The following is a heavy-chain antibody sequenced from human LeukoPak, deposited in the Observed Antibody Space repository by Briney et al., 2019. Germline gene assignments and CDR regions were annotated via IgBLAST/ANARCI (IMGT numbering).Heavy chain of an antibody. CDR3: ARDVWGYSSSWYSFA. CDR2: ISTDGTST. CDR1: GFIFSDYW. Sequence: GGSLRLSCAASGFIFSDYWMHWVRQGPGKGLVWVSRISTDGTSTSYADSVRGRFTISRDNAKNTLYLQMNSLRAEDTAVYYCARDVWGYSSSWYSFAWGQGTLVTVSS. J-gene: IGHJ5*02. D-gene: IGHD6-13*01. V-gene: IGHV3-74*01.